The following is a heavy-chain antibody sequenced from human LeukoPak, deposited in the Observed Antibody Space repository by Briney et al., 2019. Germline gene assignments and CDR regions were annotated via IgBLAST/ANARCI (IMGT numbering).Heavy chain of an antibody. CDR3: ARLSRGYGDDNEAYYFDY. V-gene: IGHV5-51*01. CDR1: GYSFTSYW. CDR2: IYPGDSDT. D-gene: IGHD4-17*01. J-gene: IGHJ4*02. Sequence: GESLKISCKGSGYSFTSYWIGWVRQMPGKGLECMGVIYPGDSDTRYSPSLQDQITISADKSISTAYLQWSSLKASDTAMYFCARLSRGYGDDNEAYYFDYWGQGTLVTVSS.